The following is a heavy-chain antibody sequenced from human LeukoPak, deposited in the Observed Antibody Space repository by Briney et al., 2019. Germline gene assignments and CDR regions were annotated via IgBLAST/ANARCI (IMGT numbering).Heavy chain of an antibody. D-gene: IGHD5-24*01. CDR1: GFTFDDYA. J-gene: IGHJ4*02. Sequence: GRSLRLSCAASGFTFDDYAMHWVRQAPGKGLEWVSGISWNSGSIGYADSVKGRFTISRDNAKNSLYLQMNSLRAEDTAVYYCAKDLVEMATITNYWGQGTLVTVSS. V-gene: IGHV3-9*01. CDR3: AKDLVEMATITNY. CDR2: ISWNSGSI.